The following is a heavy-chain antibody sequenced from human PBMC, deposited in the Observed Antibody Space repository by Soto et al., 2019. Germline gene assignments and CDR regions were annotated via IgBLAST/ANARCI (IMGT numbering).Heavy chain of an antibody. D-gene: IGHD2-2*02. V-gene: IGHV3-43D*04. CDR3: AKDVCSGSTTSCYTRLDF. J-gene: IGHJ4*02. Sequence: GGSLRLSCAVCGFTVSNNYMSWVRQAPGKGLEWVSLISWDGGRTYYADSVRGRFIVSRDSSKNSLYLQMSSLRVEDTALYYCAKDVCSGSTTSCYTRLDFWGQGALVTVSS. CDR2: ISWDGGRT. CDR1: GFTVSNNY.